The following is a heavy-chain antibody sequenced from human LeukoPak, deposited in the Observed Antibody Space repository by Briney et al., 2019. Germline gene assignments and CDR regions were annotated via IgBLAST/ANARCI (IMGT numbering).Heavy chain of an antibody. J-gene: IGHJ5*02. CDR2: LSDTGTT. D-gene: IGHD1-14*01. V-gene: IGHV4-39*01. Sequence: SETLSLTCTVSGGSVSTISHFWDWVRQPPGKGLEWIVSLSDTGTTYYNPSLESRATMSVDTSKNQFSLKLSSVTAADTAVYYCARRDHTGRSHAWFDPWGQGTLVTVSS. CDR1: GGSVSTISHF. CDR3: ARRDHTGRSHAWFDP.